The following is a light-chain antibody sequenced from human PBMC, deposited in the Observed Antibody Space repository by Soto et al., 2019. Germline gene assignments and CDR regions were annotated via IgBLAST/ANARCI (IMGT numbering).Light chain of an antibody. CDR1: ISNIGGYT. CDR2: NDY. Sequence: SALTQPPSASGTPGQRVTISCSGNISNIGGYTVNWYQHLPGTAPKLLIYNDYQRPSGVPDRFSGSKSGTSASLAISGLQSEDEADYYCATWDDSQKGVFGAGTKVTVL. J-gene: IGLJ1*01. CDR3: ATWDDSQKGV. V-gene: IGLV1-44*01.